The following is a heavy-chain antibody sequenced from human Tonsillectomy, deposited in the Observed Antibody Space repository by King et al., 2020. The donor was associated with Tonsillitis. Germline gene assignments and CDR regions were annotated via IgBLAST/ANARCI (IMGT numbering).Heavy chain of an antibody. CDR1: GGSISSYF. V-gene: IGHV4-59*01. J-gene: IGHJ6*03. D-gene: IGHD3-10*01. Sequence: VQLQESGPGLVKPSETLSLTCTVSGGSISSYFWSWIRQPPGKGLEWIGYIYYSGSTNYNPSLKSRVTISVDTSKNQFSLKLSSVTAADTAVYYCARDYYGSGSYYTLGYSYYYMDVWGQGTTVTVSS. CDR3: ARDYYGSGSYYTLGYSYYYMDV. CDR2: IYYSGST.